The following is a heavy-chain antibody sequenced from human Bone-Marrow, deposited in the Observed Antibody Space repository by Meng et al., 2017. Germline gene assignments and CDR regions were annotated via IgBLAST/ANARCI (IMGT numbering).Heavy chain of an antibody. D-gene: IGHD1-26*01. CDR2: ISSSGSTI. J-gene: IGHJ4*02. CDR1: GFTFSSYE. V-gene: IGHV3-48*03. CDR3: ARGLGWELLMYEPDY. Sequence: GESLKISCSASGFTFSSYEMNWVRQAPGKGLEWVSYISSSGSTIYYADSVKGRFTISRDNAKNSLYLQMNSLRAEDKAVYYCARGLGWELLMYEPDYWGQGTLVTVSS.